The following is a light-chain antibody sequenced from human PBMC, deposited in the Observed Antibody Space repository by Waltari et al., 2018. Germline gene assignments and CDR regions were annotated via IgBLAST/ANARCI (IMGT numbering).Light chain of an antibody. J-gene: IGKJ2*01. CDR3: QQYNSWPPYT. CDR1: QGVSSN. V-gene: IGKV3-15*01. CDR2: GAS. Sequence: DIVMPPSPPTMSVSPLQIATLSCRASQGVSSNLAWYQQKPGQAPRLLIYGASSRATGIPGRFSGSGSGTDFTLTISSLQSEDFAVYYCQQYNSWPPYTFGQGTKLQIK.